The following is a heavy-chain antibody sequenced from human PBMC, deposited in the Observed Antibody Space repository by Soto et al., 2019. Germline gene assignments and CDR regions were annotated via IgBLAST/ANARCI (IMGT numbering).Heavy chain of an antibody. Sequence: EVQLVESGGGLVQPGGSLKLSCAASGFTFSSYEMNWVRQAPGKGLEWVSYISSSGSTIYYADSVKGRFTISRDNAKNSLYLQMNSLRAEYTAVYYCARDPPSITIFGVVPDYWGQGTLVTVSS. J-gene: IGHJ4*02. D-gene: IGHD3-3*01. CDR3: ARDPPSITIFGVVPDY. CDR2: ISSSGSTI. V-gene: IGHV3-48*03. CDR1: GFTFSSYE.